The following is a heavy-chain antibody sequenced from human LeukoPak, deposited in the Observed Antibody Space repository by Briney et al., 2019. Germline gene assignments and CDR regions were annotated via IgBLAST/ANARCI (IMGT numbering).Heavy chain of an antibody. J-gene: IGHJ4*02. D-gene: IGHD1-1*01. CDR1: GYTFTSYA. Sequence: GASVKVSCKASGYTFTSYAMHWVRQAPGQRLEWMGWINAGNGNTKYSQKFQGRVTITRDTSASTAYMELRSLRSDDTAVYYCARPYNWNDVEFDYWGQGTLVTVSS. CDR2: INAGNGNT. CDR3: ARPYNWNDVEFDY. V-gene: IGHV1-3*01.